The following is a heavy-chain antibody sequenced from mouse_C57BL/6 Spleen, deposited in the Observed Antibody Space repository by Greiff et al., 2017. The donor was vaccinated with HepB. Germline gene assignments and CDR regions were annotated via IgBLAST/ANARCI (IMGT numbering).Heavy chain of an antibody. CDR3: TREGYHYFDY. V-gene: IGHV5-9-1*02. CDR2: ISSGGDYT. D-gene: IGHD3-2*02. CDR1: GFTFSSYA. J-gene: IGHJ2*01. Sequence: EVQRVESVEGLVKPGGSLKLSCAASGFTFSSYAMSWVRQTPEKRLEWVAYISSGGDYTYYADTVKGRFTISRDKARNTLYLQMSSLKSEDTAMYYCTREGYHYFDYWGQGTTLTVSS.